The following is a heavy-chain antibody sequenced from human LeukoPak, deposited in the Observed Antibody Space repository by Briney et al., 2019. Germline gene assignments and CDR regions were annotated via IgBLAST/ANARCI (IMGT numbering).Heavy chain of an antibody. V-gene: IGHV3-21*01. J-gene: IGHJ4*02. CDR2: ITSVSSYI. D-gene: IGHD6-13*01. CDR1: GFTFSSYS. CDR3: ARGDSGNIDY. Sequence: GGSLRLFCAASGFTFSSYSMNWVRQAPEKGLEWVSSITSVSSYIDYADSVKGRFTISRDNAKNSLNLQMNSLRAEDTAVYYCARGDSGNIDYWGQGTLVTVSS.